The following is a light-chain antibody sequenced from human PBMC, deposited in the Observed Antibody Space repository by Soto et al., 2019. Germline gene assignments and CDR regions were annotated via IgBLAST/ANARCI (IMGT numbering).Light chain of an antibody. CDR1: NSYIGATYD. CDR2: GNS. V-gene: IGLV1-40*01. J-gene: IGLJ2*01. Sequence: QSVLTQPPSVSGAPGQRVTISCTGNNSYIGATYDVHWYQQLPGTAPKLLISGNSNRPSGVPDRFSGSKSGTSASLAITGLQAEDEAEYYCQSYDSSLSGSTIFGGGTKLTVL. CDR3: QSYDSSLSGSTI.